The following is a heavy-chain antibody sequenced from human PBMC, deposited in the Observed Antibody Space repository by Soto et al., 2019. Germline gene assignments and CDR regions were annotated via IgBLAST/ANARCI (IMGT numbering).Heavy chain of an antibody. CDR2: INAGNGNT. V-gene: IGHV1-3*01. Sequence: ASVKVSCKASGYTFTSYAMHWVRQAPGQRLEWMGWINAGNGNTKYSQKFRGRVTITRDTSASTAYMELSSLRSEDTAVYYCARDRYCSGGSCYSGAFDIWGQGTMVTVSS. J-gene: IGHJ3*02. CDR1: GYTFTSYA. D-gene: IGHD2-15*01. CDR3: ARDRYCSGGSCYSGAFDI.